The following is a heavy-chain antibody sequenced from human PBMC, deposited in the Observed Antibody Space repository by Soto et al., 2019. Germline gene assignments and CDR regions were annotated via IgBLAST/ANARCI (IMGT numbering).Heavy chain of an antibody. Sequence: EVQLVESGGGLVQPGGSLRLSCAASGFTFSTYWMHWVRQAPGKGPVWVSRIETDGSRTTYADSVKGRFTISRDNAKNMMYLQMNSLRVEDTAVYYCVRDRPHNWFAPWGQGTLVTVSS. V-gene: IGHV3-74*01. CDR1: GFTFSTYW. CDR3: VRDRPHNWFAP. D-gene: IGHD6-6*01. CDR2: IETDGSRT. J-gene: IGHJ5*02.